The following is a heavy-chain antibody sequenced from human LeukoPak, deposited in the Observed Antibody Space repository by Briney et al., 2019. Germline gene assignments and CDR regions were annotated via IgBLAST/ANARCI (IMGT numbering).Heavy chain of an antibody. Sequence: PSETLSLTCAVYGGSFSGYYWSWIRQPPGKGLEWIGQINHSGSTNYNPSLKSRVTISVDTSKNQFSLKLSSVTAADTAVYYCARGVGPRSYYDSSGPTPFDYWGQGTLVTVSS. D-gene: IGHD3-22*01. V-gene: IGHV4-34*01. CDR1: GGSFSGYY. CDR2: INHSGST. J-gene: IGHJ4*02. CDR3: ARGVGPRSYYDSSGPTPFDY.